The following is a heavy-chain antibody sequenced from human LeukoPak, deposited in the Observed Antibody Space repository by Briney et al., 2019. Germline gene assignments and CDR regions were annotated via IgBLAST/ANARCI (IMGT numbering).Heavy chain of an antibody. V-gene: IGHV3-49*04. Sequence: LPGGSLRLSCTASGFTFGDYAMSWVCQAPGKGLEWVGFIRSKAYGGTTEYAASVKGRFTISRDDSKSIAYLQMNSLKTEDTAVYYCTRDPPRYCSSTSCYYIWGQGTMVTVSS. CDR3: TRDPPRYCSSTSCYYI. CDR1: GFTFGDYA. D-gene: IGHD2-2*01. CDR2: IRSKAYGGTT. J-gene: IGHJ3*02.